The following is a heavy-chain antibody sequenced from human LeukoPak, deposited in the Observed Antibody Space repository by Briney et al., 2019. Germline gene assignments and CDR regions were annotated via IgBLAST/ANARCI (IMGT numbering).Heavy chain of an antibody. CDR1: GGSFSGYY. D-gene: IGHD5-18*01. J-gene: IGHJ3*02. Sequence: PSETLSLTCAVYGGSFSGYYWSWIRQPPGKGLEWIGEVNHSGSTNYNPSLKSRVTISVDTSKNQFSLKLSSVTAADTAVYYCARGGGYSYGYYAFDIWGQGTMVTVSS. V-gene: IGHV4-34*01. CDR2: VNHSGST. CDR3: ARGGGYSYGYYAFDI.